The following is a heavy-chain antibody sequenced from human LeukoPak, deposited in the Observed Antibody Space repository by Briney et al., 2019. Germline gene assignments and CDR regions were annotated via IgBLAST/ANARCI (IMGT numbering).Heavy chain of an antibody. Sequence: GGSLRLSCAASGFTFSSYSMNWVRQAPGKGLEWVSAITGSGDSTYYADSVKGRFTISRDNSKNTLYLQMNSLRAEDTAVYYCADSNYWYPVDYWGQGTLVTVSS. J-gene: IGHJ4*02. CDR2: ITGSGDST. CDR3: ADSNYWYPVDY. CDR1: GFTFSSYS. D-gene: IGHD4-11*01. V-gene: IGHV3-23*01.